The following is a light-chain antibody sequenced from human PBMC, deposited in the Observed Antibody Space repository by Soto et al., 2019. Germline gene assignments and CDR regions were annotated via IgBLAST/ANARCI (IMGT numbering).Light chain of an antibody. J-gene: IGLJ2*01. CDR3: SSYTSSNTVV. CDR1: SNDVGGYNY. CDR2: DVS. Sequence: ALTQPASVSGSPGQSIAISCTGTSNDVGGYNYVSWYQQHPGKAPKLMIYDVSARPSGVSNRFSGSKSDNTASLTISGLQAEDEADYYCSSYTSSNTVVFGGGTKLTVL. V-gene: IGLV2-14*01.